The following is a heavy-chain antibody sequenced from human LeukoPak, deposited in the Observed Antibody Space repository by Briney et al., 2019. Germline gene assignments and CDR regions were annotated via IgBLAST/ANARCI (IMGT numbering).Heavy chain of an antibody. Sequence: GGSLRLSCAASRFTFSDYYMSWIRQAPGKGLEWVSYISSSGSTIYYADSVKGRFTISRDNAKNSLYLQMNSLRAEDTAVYYCATGDRHSYGYLSYWGQGTLVTVSS. D-gene: IGHD5-18*01. J-gene: IGHJ4*02. CDR3: ATGDRHSYGYLSY. V-gene: IGHV3-11*01. CDR1: RFTFSDYY. CDR2: ISSSGSTI.